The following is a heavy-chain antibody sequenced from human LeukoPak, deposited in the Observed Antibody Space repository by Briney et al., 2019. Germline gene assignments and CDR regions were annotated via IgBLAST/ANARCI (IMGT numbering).Heavy chain of an antibody. D-gene: IGHD2-2*01. Sequence: GESLKISCKGSGYYFTTYWIGWVRQMPGKGLEWMGIIYPADSDTRYSPSFQGQVTISADKSINTAYLEWSSLRASDTAMYYCARRPLCSTSSCYDFDYWGQGTLVTVSS. J-gene: IGHJ4*02. CDR1: GYYFTTYW. CDR2: IYPADSDT. CDR3: ARRPLCSTSSCYDFDY. V-gene: IGHV5-51*01.